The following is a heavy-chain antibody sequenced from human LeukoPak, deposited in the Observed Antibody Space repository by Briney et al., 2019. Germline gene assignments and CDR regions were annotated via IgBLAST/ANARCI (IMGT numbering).Heavy chain of an antibody. J-gene: IGHJ4*02. D-gene: IGHD3-22*01. CDR2: IRHDGSNK. V-gene: IGHV3-30*02. CDR3: ARDLNYYDSGAYYSPPSD. Sequence: GGSLRLSCAASGFTFNNYGIHWVRQAPGKGLEWVALIRHDGSNKYYADSVRGRFTISRDNTKNRLYLQMNSLRAEDTAVYYCARDLNYYDSGAYYSPPSDWGQGTLVTVSS. CDR1: GFTFNNYG.